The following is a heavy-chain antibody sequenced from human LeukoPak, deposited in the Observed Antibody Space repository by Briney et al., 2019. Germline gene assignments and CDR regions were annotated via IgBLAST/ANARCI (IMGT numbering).Heavy chain of an antibody. D-gene: IGHD3-22*01. V-gene: IGHV4-31*03. Sequence: SETLSLTCTVSGGSISSGGYYWSWIRQHPGKGLEWIGYIYYSGSTYYNPSLKSRVTISVDTSKNQFSLKLSSVTAADTAVYYCARAPAYYYDSSGYYSFDYWGQGALVTVSS. CDR3: ARAPAYYYDSSGYYSFDY. J-gene: IGHJ4*02. CDR1: GGSISSGGYY. CDR2: IYYSGST.